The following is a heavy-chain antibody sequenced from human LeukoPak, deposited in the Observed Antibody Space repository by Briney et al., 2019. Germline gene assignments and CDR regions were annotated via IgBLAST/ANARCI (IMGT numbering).Heavy chain of an antibody. Sequence: GGSLRLSCAASGFTLSDDYMSWIRQAPGKGLEWVSYIDRLGSPIYYADSVKGRFTISRDNAKNSLYLQMNSLRVEDTAVYYCARDFASHGYVDYWGQGTLVTVSS. D-gene: IGHD5-18*01. J-gene: IGHJ4*02. CDR1: GFTLSDDY. V-gene: IGHV3-11*01. CDR2: IDRLGSPI. CDR3: ARDFASHGYVDY.